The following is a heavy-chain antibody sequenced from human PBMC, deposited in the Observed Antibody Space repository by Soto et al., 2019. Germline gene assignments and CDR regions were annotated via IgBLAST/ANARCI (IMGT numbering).Heavy chain of an antibody. CDR2: IIPIFGTA. CDR1: GGTFSSYA. J-gene: IGHJ6*02. D-gene: IGHD3-22*01. Sequence: ASVKVSCKASGGTFSSYAISWVRQAPGQGLEWMGGIIPIFGTANYAQKFQGRVTITADESTSTAYMELSSLRSEDTAVYYCARRWGLSITMIVPAEGYYYYGMDVWGQGTTVTVSS. V-gene: IGHV1-69*13. CDR3: ARRWGLSITMIVPAEGYYYYGMDV.